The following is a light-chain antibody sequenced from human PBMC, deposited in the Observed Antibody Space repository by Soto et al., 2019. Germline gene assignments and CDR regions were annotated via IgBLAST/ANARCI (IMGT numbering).Light chain of an antibody. Sequence: DIQMTQSPSTLSASVGDRVTITCRASQSISSWLAWYQQKPGKAPKVLIYDASSLASGVPSRFSGSGSGTEFTLTISSLQPVDFATFYCQQYNSHSKTFGQGTKVDIK. J-gene: IGKJ1*01. CDR1: QSISSW. CDR3: QQYNSHSKT. CDR2: DAS. V-gene: IGKV1-5*01.